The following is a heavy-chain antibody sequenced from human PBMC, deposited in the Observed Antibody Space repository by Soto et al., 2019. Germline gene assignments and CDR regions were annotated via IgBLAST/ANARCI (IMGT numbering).Heavy chain of an antibody. D-gene: IGHD2-21*01. CDR2: IYRYGST. CDR3: SGGGRPGQIDWFDP. Sequence: QVQLQESGPRLVKPSGTLSLTCAVYGGSLSSCNWWSWVRQPPGKGLEWIGEIYRYGSTSYNPSLKNRVTIAVDKSKNQISLKMTSLTAADTAVYFCSGGGRPGQIDWFDPWGQGILVTVSS. CDR1: GGSLSSCNW. J-gene: IGHJ5*02. V-gene: IGHV4-4*02.